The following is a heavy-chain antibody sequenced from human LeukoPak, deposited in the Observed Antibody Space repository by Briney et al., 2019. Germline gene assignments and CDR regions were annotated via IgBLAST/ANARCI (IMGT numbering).Heavy chain of an antibody. D-gene: IGHD6-6*01. J-gene: IGHJ6*03. CDR2: INHSGST. Sequence: PSETLSLTCAVYGGSFSGYYWSWIRQPPGKGLEWIGEINHSGSTNYNPSLKSRVTISVDTSKNQFSLKLSSVTAADTAVYYCARSSSSSPPTLYYYMDVWGKGTTVTVSS. V-gene: IGHV4-34*01. CDR3: ARSSSSSPPTLYYYMDV. CDR1: GGSFSGYY.